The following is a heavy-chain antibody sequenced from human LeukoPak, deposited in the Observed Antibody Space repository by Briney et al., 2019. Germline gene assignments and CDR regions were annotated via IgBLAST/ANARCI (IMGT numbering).Heavy chain of an antibody. CDR3: ATSVRGYSGYVPFDY. Sequence: GESLQISCKGSGYSFTSYWIGWVRQMPGKGLEWMGIIYPGDSDTRYSPSFQGQVTVSADKSISTAYLQWSSLKASDTAMYYCATSVRGYSGYVPFDYWGQGTLVTVSS. CDR2: IYPGDSDT. D-gene: IGHD5-12*01. CDR1: GYSFTSYW. J-gene: IGHJ4*02. V-gene: IGHV5-51*01.